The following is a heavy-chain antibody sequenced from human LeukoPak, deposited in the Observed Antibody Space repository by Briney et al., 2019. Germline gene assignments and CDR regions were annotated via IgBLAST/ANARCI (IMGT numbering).Heavy chain of an antibody. D-gene: IGHD3-3*01. CDR3: ARSRRFLEWLLYDDAFDI. J-gene: IGHJ3*02. Sequence: ASVRVSCKASGYTFTSYDINWVRQATGQGLEWMGWMNPNSGNTGYAQKFQGRVTMTRNTSISTAYMELSSLRPEDTAVYYCARSRRFLEWLLYDDAFDIWGQGTMVTVSS. V-gene: IGHV1-8*01. CDR2: MNPNSGNT. CDR1: GYTFTSYD.